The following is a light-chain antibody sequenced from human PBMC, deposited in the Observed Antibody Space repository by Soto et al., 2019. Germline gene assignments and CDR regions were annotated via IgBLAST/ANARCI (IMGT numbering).Light chain of an antibody. CDR3: SSYTSSSTLV. CDR2: EVS. J-gene: IGLJ1*01. Sequence: QSVLTQPASVSGSPGQSITISCTGTSSDVGGYNYVSWCQQHPGKAPKLMIYEVSNRPSGVSNRFSGSKSGSTASLTISGLQAEDEADYYCSSYTSSSTLVFGTGTKVT. V-gene: IGLV2-14*01. CDR1: SSDVGGYNY.